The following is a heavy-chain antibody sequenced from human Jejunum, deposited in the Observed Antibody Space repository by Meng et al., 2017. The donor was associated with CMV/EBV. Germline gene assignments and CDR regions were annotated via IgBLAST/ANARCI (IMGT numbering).Heavy chain of an antibody. D-gene: IGHD2-2*01. Sequence: TAYHIHWVRQAPGQGLEWMGWINPDSGDTNYAQKFQGRVTMTRDTSISTAYMELSRLRSDDTAVYYCAREPYCSTTYTCAFWGDYWGQGTLVTVSS. V-gene: IGHV1-2*02. J-gene: IGHJ4*02. CDR1: TAYH. CDR2: INPDSGDT. CDR3: AREPYCSTTYTCAFWGDY.